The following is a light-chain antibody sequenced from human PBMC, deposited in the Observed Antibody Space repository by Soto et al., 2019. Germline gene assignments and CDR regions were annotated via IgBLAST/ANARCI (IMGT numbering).Light chain of an antibody. Sequence: EIVMTQSPATLSVSPGERVTLSCRASQSVASNLAWYQHKPGQAPRLLISGASTRATGIPARFSGSGSGTEFTLTISSLQSEDFALYYCQQYNNWWTFGQGTKVEI. J-gene: IGKJ1*01. CDR3: QQYNNWWT. CDR2: GAS. CDR1: QSVASN. V-gene: IGKV3-15*01.